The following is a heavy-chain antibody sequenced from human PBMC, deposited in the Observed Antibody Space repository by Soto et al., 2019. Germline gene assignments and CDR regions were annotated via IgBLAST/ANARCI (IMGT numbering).Heavy chain of an antibody. CDR2: ITSSSDRT. J-gene: IGHJ4*02. Sequence: EVQLVESGGGWVQPGRSLRLSCAASGFRFSSYAMSWVRQAPGKGLEWVSVITSSSDRTYFADSVKGRFTISRDNSKNTLYLQLNSLRAEDTATYYCTTGPVISGDYWGQGTLVTVSS. CDR1: GFRFSSYA. CDR3: TTGPVISGDY. D-gene: IGHD3-10*01. V-gene: IGHV3-23*04.